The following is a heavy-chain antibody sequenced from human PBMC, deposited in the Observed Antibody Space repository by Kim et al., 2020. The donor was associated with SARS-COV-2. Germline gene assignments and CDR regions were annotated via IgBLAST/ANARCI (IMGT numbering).Heavy chain of an antibody. CDR2: IHFSGGT. V-gene: IGHV4-61*02. CDR1: GVSISSGTYY. Sequence: SETLSLTCTVSGVSISSGTYYWSWIRQSAGKGLEWIGRIHFSGGTNYSPSLKSRVTISPDSSKNQFFLMLTSVTAADTAVYYCARGGSNFQYWGQGTLVTVSS. CDR3: ARGGSNFQY. J-gene: IGHJ1*01. D-gene: IGHD3-10*01.